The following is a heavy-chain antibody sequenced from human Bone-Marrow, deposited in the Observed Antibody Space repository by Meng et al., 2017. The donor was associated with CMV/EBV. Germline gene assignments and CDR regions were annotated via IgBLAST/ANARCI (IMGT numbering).Heavy chain of an antibody. CDR1: GFTFSSYA. CDR3: ARGHILGDDAFDI. CDR2: ISYDGSNK. J-gene: IGHJ3*02. Sequence: GESLKISCAASGFTFSSYAMHWVRHAPGKGLEWVAVISYDGSNKYYADSVKGRFTISRDNSKNTLYLQMNSLRAEDTAVYYCARGHILGDDAFDIWGLGTMVTVSS. V-gene: IGHV3-30-3*01. D-gene: IGHD3-16*01.